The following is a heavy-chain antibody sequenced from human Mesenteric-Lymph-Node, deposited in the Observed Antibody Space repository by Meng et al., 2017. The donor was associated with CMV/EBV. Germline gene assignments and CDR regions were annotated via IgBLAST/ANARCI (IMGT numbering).Heavy chain of an antibody. D-gene: IGHD2-21*01. CDR3: AKDGLSYCNGNCYHYSDF. J-gene: IGHJ4*02. CDR2: ISYDGSNK. V-gene: IGHV3-30-3*01. CDR1: GFTFSSYA. Sequence: GESLKISCAASGFTFSSYAMHWVRQAPGKGLEWVAVISYDGSNKYYADSVKGRFTISRDNSKNTLYLQMNSLRVEDTAVYYCAKDGLSYCNGNCYHYSDFWGQGTLVTVSS.